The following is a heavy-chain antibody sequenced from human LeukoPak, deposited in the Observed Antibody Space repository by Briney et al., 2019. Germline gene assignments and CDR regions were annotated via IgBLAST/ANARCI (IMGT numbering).Heavy chain of an antibody. V-gene: IGHV4-39*01. CDR1: GGSISSSSYY. J-gene: IGHJ4*02. CDR3: ARGSGSYAGYFDY. D-gene: IGHD3-10*01. CDR2: IYYSGST. Sequence: SETLSLTCTVSGGSISSSSYYWGWIRQPPGKGLEWIGSIYYSGSTYYNPSLKSRVTISVDTSKNQFSLKLSSVTAADTAVYYCARGSGSYAGYFDYWGQGTLVTVSS.